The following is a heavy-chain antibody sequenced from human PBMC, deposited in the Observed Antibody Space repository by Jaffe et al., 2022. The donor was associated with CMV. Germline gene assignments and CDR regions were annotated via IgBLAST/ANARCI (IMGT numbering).Heavy chain of an antibody. CDR1: GFTFSSYS. D-gene: IGHD5-12*01. CDR3: AREVPEGGYDYYYYYMDV. J-gene: IGHJ6*03. Sequence: EVQLVESGGGLVKPGGSLRLSCAASGFTFSSYSMNWVRQAPGKGLEWVSSISSSSSYIYYADSVKGRFTISRDNAKNSLYLQMNSLRAEDTAVYYCAREVPEGGYDYYYYYMDVWGKGTTVTVSS. V-gene: IGHV3-21*01. CDR2: ISSSSSYI.